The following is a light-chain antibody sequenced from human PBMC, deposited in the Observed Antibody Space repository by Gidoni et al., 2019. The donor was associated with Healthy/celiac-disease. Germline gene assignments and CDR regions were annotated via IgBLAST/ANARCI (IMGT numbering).Light chain of an antibody. Sequence: EIVMTQSPATLSVSPGERATLSCRASQSVSSNLAWYQPKPGQAPRLLIYGASTRATVIPARFSGSGSGTEFTLTISSLQSEDFAVYYCQQYNNWPKTFGGGTKVEIK. CDR3: QQYNNWPKT. CDR1: QSVSSN. J-gene: IGKJ4*01. CDR2: GAS. V-gene: IGKV3-15*01.